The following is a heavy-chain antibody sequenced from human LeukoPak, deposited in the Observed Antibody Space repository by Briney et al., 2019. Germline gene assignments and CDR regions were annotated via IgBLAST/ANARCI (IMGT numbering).Heavy chain of an antibody. Sequence: PGGSLRLSCAASGFTFGSYAMNWVRQAPGKGLERVAVISDRGGTTYYADSVKGRFTISRDNSKNTLYFQMNSLRAEDTAVYFCVKAKGTDGYKDNFDSWGQGILVTVSS. CDR1: GFTFGSYA. CDR2: ISDRGGTT. J-gene: IGHJ4*02. V-gene: IGHV3-23*01. D-gene: IGHD5-24*01. CDR3: VKAKGTDGYKDNFDS.